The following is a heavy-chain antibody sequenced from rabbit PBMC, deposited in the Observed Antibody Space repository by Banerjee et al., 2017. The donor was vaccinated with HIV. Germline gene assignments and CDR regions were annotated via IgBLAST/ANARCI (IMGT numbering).Heavy chain of an antibody. J-gene: IGHJ4*01. CDR1: GFSFSSSYW. D-gene: IGHD6-1*01. Sequence: QEQLEESGGDLVKPEGSLTLTCTASGFSFSSSYWICWVRQAPGKGLEWIACIYGGNSGTTAYASWAKGRFAISKTSSTTVTLQMTSLTAADTATYFCARHTHGYVSYAFNLWGPGTLVTVS. CDR3: ARHTHGYVSYAFNL. V-gene: IGHV1S45*01. CDR2: IYGGNSGTT.